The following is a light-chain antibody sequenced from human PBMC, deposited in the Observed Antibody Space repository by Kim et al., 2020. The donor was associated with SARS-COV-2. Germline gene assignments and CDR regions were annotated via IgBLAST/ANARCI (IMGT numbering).Light chain of an antibody. CDR2: EVT. V-gene: IGLV2-8*01. CDR1: SSGVGCYNY. J-gene: IGLJ2*01. CDR3: GSFGGRHNVV. Sequence: QSVSISCTGTSSGVGCYNYVSWYQQHPGKAPKLMIYEVTKRPSGVPDRFSGSKSGNTASLTVSGLQVEDEGDYYCGSFGGRHNVVFGGGTQLTVL.